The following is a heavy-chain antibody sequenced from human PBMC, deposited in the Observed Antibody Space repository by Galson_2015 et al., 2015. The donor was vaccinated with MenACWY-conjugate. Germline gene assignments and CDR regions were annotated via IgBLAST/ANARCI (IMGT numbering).Heavy chain of an antibody. D-gene: IGHD4-17*01. CDR2: IYYSGST. V-gene: IGHV4-59*01. J-gene: IGHJ6*03. CDR1: DASITSYY. Sequence: SETLSLTCTVSDASITSYYWSWVRQSPGKGLEWIGYIYYSGSTNYNPSVKSRVTISEDTSKNQVSLKLSSVTAADTAVYYCARIDGPDSGDNYYFMDVWGKGITVTVSS. CDR3: ARIDGPDSGDNYYFMDV.